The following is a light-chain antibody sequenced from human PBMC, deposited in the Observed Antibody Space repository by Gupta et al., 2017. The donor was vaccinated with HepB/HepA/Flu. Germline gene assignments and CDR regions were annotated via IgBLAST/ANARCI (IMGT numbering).Light chain of an antibody. CDR1: QSLVQSDGNTY. CDR2: KGS. CDR3: KQYLHGPRT. Sequence: DVVLTQSPLSLAVTPGQPASISCSSSQSLVQSDGNTYVNWYHQGPGQPPRRLIYKGSSRDSGVPDRFSGRGSGNDFTLKISRVEAEDVGVYFCKQYLHGPRTFGQGTKLEIK. J-gene: IGKJ2*02. V-gene: IGKV2-30*02.